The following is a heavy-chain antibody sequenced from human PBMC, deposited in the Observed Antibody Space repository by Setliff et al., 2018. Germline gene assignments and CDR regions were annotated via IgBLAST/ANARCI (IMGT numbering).Heavy chain of an antibody. CDR1: GFTFSSYA. CDR3: ARINIVATIWDY. J-gene: IGHJ4*02. Sequence: PGGSLRLSCAASGFTFSSYAMHWVRQAPGKGLEWVAVISYDGSNKYYADSVKGRFTISRDNSKNTLYLQMNSLRAEDTAVYYCARINIVATIWDYWGQGTLGTVSS. D-gene: IGHD5-12*01. V-gene: IGHV3-30-3*01. CDR2: ISYDGSNK.